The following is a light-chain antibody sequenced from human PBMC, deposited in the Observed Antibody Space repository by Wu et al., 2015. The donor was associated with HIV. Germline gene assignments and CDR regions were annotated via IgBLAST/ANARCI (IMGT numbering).Light chain of an antibody. CDR2: DAS. CDR3: QQRRYWPLYT. Sequence: SCRASQSVASFLVLVPTRNLGQAPRLLIYDASNRATGIPARFSGSGSGTDFTLTISSLEPEDFAVYYCQQRRYWPLYTFGQGTKLEIK. CDR1: QSVASF. J-gene: IGKJ2*01. V-gene: IGKV3-11*01.